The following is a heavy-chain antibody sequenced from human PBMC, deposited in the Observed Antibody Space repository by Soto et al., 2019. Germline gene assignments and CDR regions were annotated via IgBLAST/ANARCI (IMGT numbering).Heavy chain of an antibody. D-gene: IGHD3-22*01. Sequence: GASVKVSCKASGYTFTSYAMHWVRQAPGQRLEWMGWINAGNGNTKYSQKFQGRVTITADKSTSTAYMELSSLRSEDTAVYYCARSPDYYDSSGNYFDYWGQGTLVTVSS. CDR3: ARSPDYYDSSGNYFDY. CDR2: INAGNGNT. V-gene: IGHV1-3*01. CDR1: GYTFTSYA. J-gene: IGHJ4*02.